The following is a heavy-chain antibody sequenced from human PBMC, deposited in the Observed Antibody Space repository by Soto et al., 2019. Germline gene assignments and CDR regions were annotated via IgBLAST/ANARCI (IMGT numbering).Heavy chain of an antibody. D-gene: IGHD5-18*01. J-gene: IGHJ4*02. Sequence: GSSVKVSCKAAGYTFTSYYMHWVRQAPGQGLEWMGIINPSGGSTSYAQKFQGRVTMTRDTSTSTVYMELSSLRSEDTAVYYCARDLLRGYSYGNFDYWGQGTLVTVS. CDR1: GYTFTSYY. CDR2: INPSGGST. CDR3: ARDLLRGYSYGNFDY. V-gene: IGHV1-46*01.